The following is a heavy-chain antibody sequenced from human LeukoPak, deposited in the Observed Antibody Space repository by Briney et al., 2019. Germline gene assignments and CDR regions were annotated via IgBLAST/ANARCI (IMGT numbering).Heavy chain of an antibody. D-gene: IGHD6-19*01. J-gene: IGHJ3*02. CDR2: IREDGSEK. Sequence: PGGSLRLSCAASGFIFSSYWMSWVRQAPGKGLEWVANIREDGSEKYFLDSVKGRFTISRDNAKNSLSLQMNSLRAEDTAVYYCARARGLAWDAFDIWGQGTMVTVSS. V-gene: IGHV3-7*01. CDR1: GFIFSSYW. CDR3: ARARGLAWDAFDI.